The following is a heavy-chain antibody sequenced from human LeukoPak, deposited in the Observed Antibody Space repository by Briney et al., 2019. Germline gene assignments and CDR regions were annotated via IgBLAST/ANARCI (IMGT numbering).Heavy chain of an antibody. V-gene: IGHV4-59*01. CDR2: IYYSGST. D-gene: IGHD3-22*01. J-gene: IGHJ4*02. CDR1: GGSISSYY. Sequence: SETLSLTCTVSGGSISSYYWSWIRQPPGKGLEWIGYIYYSGSTNYNPSLKSRVTISVDTSKNQFSLKLSSVTAADTAVYYCAREGGAYDSSGYNIGDYFDYWGQGTLVTVSS. CDR3: AREGGAYDSSGYNIGDYFDY.